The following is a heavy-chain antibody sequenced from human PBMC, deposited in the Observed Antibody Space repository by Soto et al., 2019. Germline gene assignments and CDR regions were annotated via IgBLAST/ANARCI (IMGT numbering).Heavy chain of an antibody. J-gene: IGHJ6*02. CDR2: ISSSGSTI. D-gene: IGHD6-13*01. CDR3: ARDPRIAAAGYFSGYYGMDV. CDR1: GFTFSSYE. Sequence: GGSLRLSCAASGFTFSSYEMNWVRQAPGKGLEWVSYISSSGSTIYYADSVKGRFTISRDNAKNSLYLQMNSLRAEDTAVYYCARDPRIAAAGYFSGYYGMDVWGQGTTVTVS. V-gene: IGHV3-48*03.